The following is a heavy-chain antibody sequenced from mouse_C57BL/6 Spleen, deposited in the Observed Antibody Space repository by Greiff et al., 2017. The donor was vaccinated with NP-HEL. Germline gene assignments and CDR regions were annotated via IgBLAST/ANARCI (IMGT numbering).Heavy chain of an antibody. D-gene: IGHD4-1*01. Sequence: EVQLVESGGDLVKPGGSLKLSCAASGFTFSSYGMSWVRQTPDKRLEWVATISSGGSYTYYPDSVKGRFTISRDNAKNTLYLQMSSLKSEDTAMDYCSRRGTGRDYFDYWGQGTTLTVSS. J-gene: IGHJ2*01. CDR2: ISSGGSYT. V-gene: IGHV5-6*01. CDR1: GFTFSSYG. CDR3: SRRGTGRDYFDY.